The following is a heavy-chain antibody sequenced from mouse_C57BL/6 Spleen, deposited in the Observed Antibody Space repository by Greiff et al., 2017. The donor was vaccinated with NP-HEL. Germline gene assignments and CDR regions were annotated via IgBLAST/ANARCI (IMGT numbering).Heavy chain of an antibody. V-gene: IGHV1-54*01. CDR3: AEITTVVARYFGG. CDR1: GYAFTSYL. D-gene: IGHD1-1*01. CDR2: INPGRGGT. J-gene: IGHJ1*03. Sequence: QVQLQQSGAELVRPGTSVKVSCKASGYAFTSYLIEWVKQRPGQGLEWIGVINPGRGGTNYNEKFKGQATLTADTSSSTAYMQLSSLASEDSAVYFGAEITTVVARYFGGWGTAITVTVST.